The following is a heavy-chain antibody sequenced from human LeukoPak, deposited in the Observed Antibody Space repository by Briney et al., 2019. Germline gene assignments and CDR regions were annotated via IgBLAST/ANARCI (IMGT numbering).Heavy chain of an antibody. D-gene: IGHD2-21*01. CDR3: ARGVLGIYYYCYYGMDV. CDR1: GGSFSGYY. Sequence: SETLSLTCAVYGGSFSGYYWSWIRQPPGKGLEWIGEINHSGSTNYNPSLKSRVTISVDTSKNQFSLKLSSVTAADTAVYYCARGVLGIYYYCYYGMDVWGKGTTVTVSS. V-gene: IGHV4-34*01. J-gene: IGHJ6*04. CDR2: INHSGST.